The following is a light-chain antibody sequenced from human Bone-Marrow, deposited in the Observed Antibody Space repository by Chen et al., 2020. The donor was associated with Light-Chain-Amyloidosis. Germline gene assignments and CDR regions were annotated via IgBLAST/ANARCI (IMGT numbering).Light chain of an antibody. V-gene: IGKV3-15*01. Sequence: EIVMPQSPATLSVPPGERATHSCRASQSISNNLAWYQQKPGQAPRLLIYHTSIRATGVPARFSGSGSGTDFTLTISGLQSEDFAVYYCQQYDDWPPLTFGLGTKLDIK. CDR3: QQYDDWPPLT. CDR2: HTS. J-gene: IGKJ2*01. CDR1: QSISNN.